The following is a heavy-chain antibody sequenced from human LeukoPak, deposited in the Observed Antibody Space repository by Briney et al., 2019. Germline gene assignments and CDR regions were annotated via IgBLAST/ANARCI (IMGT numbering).Heavy chain of an antibody. D-gene: IGHD4-23*01. CDR2: IDPSDSYT. Sequence: GESLKISCKGSGYSFTSYWITWVRQMPGKGLEWMGRIDPSDSYTNYSPSFQGHVTISADKSISTAYLQWSSLKASDTAIYYCARHLADYGGSLDYWGQGTLVTVSS. CDR3: ARHLADYGGSLDY. J-gene: IGHJ4*02. V-gene: IGHV5-10-1*01. CDR1: GYSFTSYW.